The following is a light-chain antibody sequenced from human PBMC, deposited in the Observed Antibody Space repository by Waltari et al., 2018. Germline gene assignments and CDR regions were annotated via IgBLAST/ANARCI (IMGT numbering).Light chain of an antibody. CDR3: MQGLQSPYT. CDR1: QSLLHSDGNYH. V-gene: IGKV2-28*01. J-gene: IGKJ2*01. Sequence: DLVMTQSPLSLPVIPGEPASISCRSSQSLLHSDGNYHLDWYLQKPGQSPQLLIYLGSSRASGVPDRFSGSGSGTDCTLRITRVEAEDVGVYYCMQGLQSPYTFGQGSRLEIK. CDR2: LGS.